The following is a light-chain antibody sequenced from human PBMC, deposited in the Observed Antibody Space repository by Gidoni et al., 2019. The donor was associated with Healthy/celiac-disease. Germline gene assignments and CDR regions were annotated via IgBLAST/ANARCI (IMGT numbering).Light chain of an antibody. J-gene: IGLJ2*01. CDR2: EVS. CDR3: SSYAGSNNLV. CDR1: SSDVGGYNY. V-gene: IGLV2-8*01. Sequence: QSALTQPPSASGSPGQPVTISCTGTSSDVGGYNYVSWYQQHPGKAPKLMIYEVSKRPSGVPDRFSGSKSGNTASLTVSGLQAEDEDDYYCSSYAGSNNLVFGGGTKLTVL.